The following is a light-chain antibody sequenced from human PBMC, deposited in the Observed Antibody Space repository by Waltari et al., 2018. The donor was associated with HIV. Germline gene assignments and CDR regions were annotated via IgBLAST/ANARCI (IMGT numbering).Light chain of an antibody. CDR2: GAS. CDR1: QSITTK. CDR3: QQYNNWPPWT. Sequence: EIVMTQSPATLSVSPGERVTLSCRASQSITTKLAWYQQTPGQAPSILIYGASTRAPGIPDRFSGSGSGTEFTLTISSLQSEDFAIYYCQQYNNWPPWTFGQGTKVEI. J-gene: IGKJ1*01. V-gene: IGKV3-15*01.